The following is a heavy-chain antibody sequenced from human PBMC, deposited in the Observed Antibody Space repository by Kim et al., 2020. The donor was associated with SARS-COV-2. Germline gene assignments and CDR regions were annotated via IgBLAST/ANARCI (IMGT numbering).Heavy chain of an antibody. CDR2: ISRNSGSI. CDR3: AKDIPLKASSAYTSGSAFDI. CDR1: GFTFGDYA. V-gene: IGHV3-9*01. Sequence: GGSLRLSCAASGFTFGDYAMHWVRQAPGKGLEWVSGISRNSGSIGYADSVKGRFTISRDNAKNSLYLQMNSLRAEDTALYYCAKDIPLKASSAYTSGSAFDIWGQGTMVTVSS. D-gene: IGHD1-26*01. J-gene: IGHJ3*02.